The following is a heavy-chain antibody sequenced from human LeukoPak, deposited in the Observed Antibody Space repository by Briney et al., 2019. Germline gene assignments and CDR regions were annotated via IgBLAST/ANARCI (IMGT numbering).Heavy chain of an antibody. CDR1: GDSISDNNYY. V-gene: IGHV4-39*01. CDR2: LYYTGST. Sequence: SETLCLTCTVSGDSISDNNYYWGCIRQPPGKGLEWIGSLYYTGSTYYNSSLKSRVTISVDMSKNQFSLKLSSVTAADTAVYYCARHIYCGGDCSPPVYWGQGAPATVSS. CDR3: ARHIYCGGDCSPPVY. J-gene: IGHJ4*02. D-gene: IGHD2-21*02.